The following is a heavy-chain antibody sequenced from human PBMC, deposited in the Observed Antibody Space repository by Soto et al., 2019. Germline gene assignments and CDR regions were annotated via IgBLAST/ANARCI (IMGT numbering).Heavy chain of an antibody. Sequence: PGGSLKISCKVSGYNFAGYWIAWVRQMPGKGLELMGIIYPSDSDTRYRPSFQGQVTISADKSISSAYLQWSSLRASDTAMYYCARGGVSTRTFDYWGQETPVT. CDR3: ARGGVSTRTFDY. D-gene: IGHD3-3*01. V-gene: IGHV5-51*01. J-gene: IGHJ4*02. CDR1: GYNFAGYW. CDR2: IYPSDSDT.